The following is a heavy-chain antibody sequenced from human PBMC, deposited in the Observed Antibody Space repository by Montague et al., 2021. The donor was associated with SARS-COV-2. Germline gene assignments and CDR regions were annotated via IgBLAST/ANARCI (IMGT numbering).Heavy chain of an antibody. CDR2: ISYSGNT. Sequence: SETLSLTCTVSGGSITSYYWSWIRQPPGNGLEWIGYISYSGNTNYNPSLKSRVTFSVDTSKNQFSLTLSSVTAADTAVYYCARDPNCYGSESPPLHWYFDLWGRGTLGTVTS. V-gene: IGHV4-59*01. D-gene: IGHD3-10*01. J-gene: IGHJ2*01. CDR1: GGSITSYY. CDR3: ARDPNCYGSESPPLHWYFDL.